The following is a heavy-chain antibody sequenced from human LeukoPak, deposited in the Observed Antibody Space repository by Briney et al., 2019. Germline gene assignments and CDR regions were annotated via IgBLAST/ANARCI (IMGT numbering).Heavy chain of an antibody. CDR3: AVLTYQLLDYYFDY. Sequence: GGSLRLSCAASGFTFSSYSMNWVRQAPGKGLEWVANIKEDGGEKYSVDSVKGRFTISRDNAKNSLYLQMNSLRAEGTAVYYCAVLTYQLLDYYFDYWGQGTLVTVSS. CDR1: GFTFSSYS. D-gene: IGHD2-2*01. V-gene: IGHV3-7*01. J-gene: IGHJ4*02. CDR2: IKEDGGEK.